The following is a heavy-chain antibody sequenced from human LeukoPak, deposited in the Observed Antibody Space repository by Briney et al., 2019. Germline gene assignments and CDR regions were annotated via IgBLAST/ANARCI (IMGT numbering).Heavy chain of an antibody. Sequence: ASVKVSCKASGYTFTGYYMHWVRQAPGQGLEWMGWINPNSGGTNYAQKLQGRVTMTTDTSTSTAYMELRSLRSDDTAVYYCARFFASRSSGYYGFDYWGQGTLVTVSS. D-gene: IGHD3-22*01. CDR1: GYTFTGYY. J-gene: IGHJ4*02. V-gene: IGHV1-2*02. CDR3: ARFFASRSSGYYGFDY. CDR2: INPNSGGT.